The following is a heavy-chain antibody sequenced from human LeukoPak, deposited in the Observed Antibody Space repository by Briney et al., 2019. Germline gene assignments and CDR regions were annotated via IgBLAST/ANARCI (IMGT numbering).Heavy chain of an antibody. CDR2: INHSGNT. D-gene: IGHD3-10*01. Sequence: TSSETLSLTCAVYGESFSGFYWSWIRQTPGKGLEWIGEINHSGNTNYNPSLESRVTLSVDTSKNQFSLKLSSVTAADTAVYYCARLSRLLWFGELSPYYFDYWGQGTLVTVSS. J-gene: IGHJ4*02. V-gene: IGHV4-34*01. CDR3: ARLSRLLWFGELSPYYFDY. CDR1: GESFSGFY.